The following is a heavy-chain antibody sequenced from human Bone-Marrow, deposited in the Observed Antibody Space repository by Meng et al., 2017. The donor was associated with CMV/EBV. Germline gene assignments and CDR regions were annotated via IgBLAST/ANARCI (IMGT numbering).Heavy chain of an antibody. CDR2: ISSSSSYI. V-gene: IGHV3-21*01. Sequence: GESLKISCAASGFTFSSYSMNWVRQAPGKGLEWVSSISSSSSYIYYADSVKGRFTISRDNAKNSLYLQMNSLRAEDTAVYYCARLWGVRGYYFDYWGQGTLVTVFS. CDR3: ARLWGVRGYYFDY. J-gene: IGHJ4*02. D-gene: IGHD3-10*01. CDR1: GFTFSSYS.